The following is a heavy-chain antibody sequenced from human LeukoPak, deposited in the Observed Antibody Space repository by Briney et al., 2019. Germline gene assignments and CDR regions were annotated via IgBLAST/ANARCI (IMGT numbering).Heavy chain of an antibody. J-gene: IGHJ5*02. CDR1: GGTFSSYA. Sequence: ASVKVSCKASGGTFSSYAISWVRQAPGQGLEWMGGIIPIFGTANYAQKFQGRVTITADESTSTAYMELSSLRSEDTAVYYCARGGITMVRGVIISSLGWFDPWGQGTLVTVSS. CDR3: ARGGITMVRGVIISSLGWFDP. D-gene: IGHD3-10*01. CDR2: IIPIFGTA. V-gene: IGHV1-69*01.